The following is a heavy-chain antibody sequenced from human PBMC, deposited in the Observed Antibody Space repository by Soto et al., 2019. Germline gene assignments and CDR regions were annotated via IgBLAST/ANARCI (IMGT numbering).Heavy chain of an antibody. CDR2: ISAYNGNT. CDR1: GYTFTSYG. CDR3: ATYYYDSSGYLPLGYYFDY. V-gene: IGHV1-18*01. D-gene: IGHD3-22*01. Sequence: ASVKVSCKASGYTFTSYGISWVRQAPGQGLEWMGWISAYNGNTNYAQKLQGRVTMTTDTSTSTAYMELRSLRSEDTAVYYCATYYYDSSGYLPLGYYFDYRGQGTLVPVSS. J-gene: IGHJ4*02.